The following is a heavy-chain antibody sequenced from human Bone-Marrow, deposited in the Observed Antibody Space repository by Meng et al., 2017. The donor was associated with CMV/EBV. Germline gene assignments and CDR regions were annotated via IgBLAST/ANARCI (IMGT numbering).Heavy chain of an antibody. Sequence: ASVKVSCKASGYTFTSYGISWVRQAPGQGLEWMGWISAYNGNTNYAQKLQGRVTMTPDTSTSTAYMELRSLRSDDTAVYYCARVESVIATPGGYYWGQGTLVTVSS. D-gene: IGHD2-21*01. V-gene: IGHV1-18*01. CDR2: ISAYNGNT. CDR1: GYTFTSYG. CDR3: ARVESVIATPGGYY. J-gene: IGHJ4*02.